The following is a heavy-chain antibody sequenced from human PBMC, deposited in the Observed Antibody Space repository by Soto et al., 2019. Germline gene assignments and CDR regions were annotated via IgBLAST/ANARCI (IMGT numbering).Heavy chain of an antibody. V-gene: IGHV3-30*18. D-gene: IGHD2-2*01. CDR3: AKGPAIVLVPAAMNYYYGMDV. Sequence: GGSLRLSCAASGFTFSSYGMHWVRQAPGKVLEWVAVISYDGSNKYYADSVKGRFTISRDNSKNTLYLQMNSLRAEDTAVYYCAKGPAIVLVPAAMNYYYGMDVWGQGTTVTVSS. J-gene: IGHJ6*02. CDR1: GFTFSSYG. CDR2: ISYDGSNK.